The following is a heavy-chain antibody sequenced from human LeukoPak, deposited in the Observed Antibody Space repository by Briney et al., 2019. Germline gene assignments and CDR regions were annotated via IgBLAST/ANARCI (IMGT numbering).Heavy chain of an antibody. CDR1: GYTFTSYY. CDR3: ARALTGELLDY. V-gene: IGHV1-46*01. D-gene: IGHD1-20*01. CDR2: INPSGGST. Sequence: GVSVKVSCKASGYTFTSYYMHWVRQAPGQGLEWMGIINPSGGSTSYAQKFQGRVTMTRDTSTSTVYMELSSLRSEDTAVYYCARALTGELLDYWGQGTLVTVSS. J-gene: IGHJ4*02.